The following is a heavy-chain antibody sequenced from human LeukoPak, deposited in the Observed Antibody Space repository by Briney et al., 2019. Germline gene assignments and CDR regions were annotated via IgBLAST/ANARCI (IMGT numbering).Heavy chain of an antibody. Sequence: SETLSLTCTVSGGSISSYYWSWIRQPPGKGLEWLGYIYYSGSTNYNPSLKSRVTISVDTSKNQFSLKLSSVTAADTAVYYCARAPCGGDCYFRVAAFDIWGQGTMVTVSS. CDR1: GGSISSYY. J-gene: IGHJ3*02. CDR3: ARAPCGGDCYFRVAAFDI. V-gene: IGHV4-59*01. CDR2: IYYSGST. D-gene: IGHD2-21*02.